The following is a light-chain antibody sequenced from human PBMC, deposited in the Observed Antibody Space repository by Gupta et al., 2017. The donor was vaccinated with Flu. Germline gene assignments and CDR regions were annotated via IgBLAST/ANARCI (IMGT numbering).Light chain of an antibody. CDR2: EVS. V-gene: IGLV2-14*03. Sequence: QSDLTQPASVSGSPGQSITISYTGTIHDVGGYNYVSWYQQHPGRAPKLIISEVSNRPSGVSYRFSGSKSGNTASLTISGLQAEDEADYYCSSYTSSATLNVFGTGTKVTVL. CDR1: IHDVGGYNY. J-gene: IGLJ1*01. CDR3: SSYTSSATLNV.